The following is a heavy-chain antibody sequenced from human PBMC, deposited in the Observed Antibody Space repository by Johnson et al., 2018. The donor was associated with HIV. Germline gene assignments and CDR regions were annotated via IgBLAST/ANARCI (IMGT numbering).Heavy chain of an antibody. Sequence: VQLVESGGGEVQPGRSLRLSCAASGFTFSGYGMHWVRQAPGKGLVWVSRINSDGSSTSYADSVQGRFTISRDNAKNTLYLQMGSMRAEDMAVYYCARETRGGGGAFDIWGQGTMVTVSS. V-gene: IGHV3-74*01. CDR3: ARETRGGGGAFDI. CDR2: INSDGSST. J-gene: IGHJ3*02. CDR1: GFTFSGYG. D-gene: IGHD2-15*01.